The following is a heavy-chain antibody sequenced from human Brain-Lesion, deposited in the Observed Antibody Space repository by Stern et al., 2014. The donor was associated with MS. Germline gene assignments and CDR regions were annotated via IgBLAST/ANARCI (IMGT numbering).Heavy chain of an antibody. CDR3: ARDITGSSAYFAY. CDR2: ISWTSGAI. CDR1: GFTFDDYA. V-gene: IGHV3-9*01. Sequence: EVQLVESGGDLVQPGRALRLSCAAFGFTFDDYAMHWGRQAPGKGLEWVAGISWTSGAIGYADSVKGRFTTSRDNAYSSLYLKMNSLRPEDTALYYCARDITGSSAYFAYWGQGTLVTVSS. J-gene: IGHJ4*02. D-gene: IGHD1-14*01.